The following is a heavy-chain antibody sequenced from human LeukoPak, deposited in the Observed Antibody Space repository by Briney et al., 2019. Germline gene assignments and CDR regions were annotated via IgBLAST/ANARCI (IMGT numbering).Heavy chain of an antibody. V-gene: IGHV4-4*07. Sequence: SETLSLTCTVSGGSISSYYWSWIRQPAGKGLEWIGRIYTSGSTNYNPSLKSRVTMSVDTSKNQFSLKLSSVTAADTAVYYCARASKEQQLVRSYYYYYMDVWGKGTTVTISS. CDR3: ARASKEQQLVRSYYYYYMDV. D-gene: IGHD6-13*01. CDR1: GGSISSYY. CDR2: IYTSGST. J-gene: IGHJ6*03.